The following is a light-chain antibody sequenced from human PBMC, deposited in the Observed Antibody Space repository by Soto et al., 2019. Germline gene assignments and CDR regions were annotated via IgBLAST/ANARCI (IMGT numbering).Light chain of an antibody. CDR1: ISDVGGYNY. J-gene: IGLJ1*01. Sequence: QSSLTQPSSLSGSPGQSITISCTGTISDVGGYNYVSWYQQQSGKAPKLMIHEVSNLPSGVSNRFSGSKSGNTASLTISGLQAEDEADYYCSSYKSSRAYVFGIGTKV. CDR3: SSYKSSRAYV. CDR2: EVS. V-gene: IGLV2-14*01.